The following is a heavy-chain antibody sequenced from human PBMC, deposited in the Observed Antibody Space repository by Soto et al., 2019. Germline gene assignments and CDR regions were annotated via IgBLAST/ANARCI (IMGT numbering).Heavy chain of an antibody. Sequence: PGGSLRVSCAASRFTFGTYAMSWVRQAPGKWLEWVSAISGSGGSTYYADSVKGRFTISRDNSKNTLYLQMNSLRAEDTAVYYCAKDLVLRYFDWLPQYFDYWGQRTLVTVSS. J-gene: IGHJ4*02. CDR2: ISGSGGST. D-gene: IGHD3-9*01. V-gene: IGHV3-23*01. CDR3: AKDLVLRYFDWLPQYFDY. CDR1: RFTFGTYA.